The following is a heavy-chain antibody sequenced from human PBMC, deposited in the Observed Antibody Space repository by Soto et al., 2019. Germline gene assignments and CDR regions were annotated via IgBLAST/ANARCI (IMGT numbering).Heavy chain of an antibody. V-gene: IGHV1-2*02. CDR1: GYTFSDHY. CDR2: INPNSGGT. CDR3: VRGGPVAGPTSSEAYHPFDF. D-gene: IGHD6-19*01. J-gene: IGHJ4*02. Sequence: QVQLVQSGGEVKRPGASVKVSCKTSGYTFSDHYTHWVRQAPGQGLEWMGWINPNSGGTGYAEKFQGRVTMTRDTSISTAYMELNRLNSDDTAVYYCVRGGPVAGPTSSEAYHPFDFWGQGTLVTVSS.